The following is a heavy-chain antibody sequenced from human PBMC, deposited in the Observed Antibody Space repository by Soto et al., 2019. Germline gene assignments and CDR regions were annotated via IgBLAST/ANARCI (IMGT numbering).Heavy chain of an antibody. V-gene: IGHV4-4*02. CDR1: SGSISSSNW. CDR2: IYHSGRT. J-gene: IGHJ4*02. D-gene: IGHD3-10*01. Sequence: SETLSLTCAVSSGSISSSNWWSWVRQPPGKGLEWIGEIYHSGRTNYNPSLKSRVTISVDKSKNQFSLKLSSVTAADTAVYYCSRDSRGSGSYYSFDYWGQGTLVTVSS. CDR3: SRDSRGSGSYYSFDY.